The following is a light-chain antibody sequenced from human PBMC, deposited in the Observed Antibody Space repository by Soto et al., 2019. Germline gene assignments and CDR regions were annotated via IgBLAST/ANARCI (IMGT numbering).Light chain of an antibody. V-gene: IGLV2-14*01. CDR2: EVT. CDR3: RSYTRSSSCV. CDR1: SSDVGAYNS. J-gene: IGLJ1*01. Sequence: QSPLTQTASVSGSPGQSIAISCTGTSSDVGAYNSVSWYQQYPGKAPKLMIHEVTNRPSGVSDRFSGSKSGNTAFLTISGLQAEDEADYYCRSYTRSSSCVFGSGTKVTGL.